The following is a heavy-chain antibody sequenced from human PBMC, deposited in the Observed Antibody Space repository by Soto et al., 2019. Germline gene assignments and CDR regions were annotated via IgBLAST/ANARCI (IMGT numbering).Heavy chain of an antibody. D-gene: IGHD3-3*01. J-gene: IGHJ6*02. CDR2: IYPGDSNT. Sequence: GESLRISCKGSGYSFTSYWIGWVRQMPGKGLEWMGIIYPGDSNTRYSPSLQGQVTISVDKSISTAYLQWSSLKATDTAMYYCARHAYDFWSGHPNPRYYYGMDVWGQGTTVTVSS. CDR3: ARHAYDFWSGHPNPRYYYGMDV. CDR1: GYSFTSYW. V-gene: IGHV5-51*01.